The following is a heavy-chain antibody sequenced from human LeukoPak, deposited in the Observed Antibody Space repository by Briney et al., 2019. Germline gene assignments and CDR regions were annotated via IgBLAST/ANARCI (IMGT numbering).Heavy chain of an antibody. J-gene: IGHJ3*02. CDR1: GFSISTYW. CDR2: INPDGSTT. Sequence: GGSLRLSCAASGFSISTYWIHWVRQAPGKGLVWVSRINPDGSTTYYADSVKGRITISRDNAKNTLYLQMGSLRAEDMAVYYCARVGDSGAFDIWGQETMVTVSS. CDR3: ARVGDSGAFDI. V-gene: IGHV3-74*01. D-gene: IGHD3-10*01.